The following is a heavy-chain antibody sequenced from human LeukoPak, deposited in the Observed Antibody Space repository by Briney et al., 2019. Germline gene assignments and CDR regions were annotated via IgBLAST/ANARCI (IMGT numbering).Heavy chain of an antibody. CDR3: ARERDGYIFDY. Sequence: GASVKVSCKASGYTFTGYYMHWVRQAPGQGLEWMGWINPNSGGTNYAQKFQGRVTMTRDMSTSTVYMELSSLRSEDTAVYYCARERDGYIFDYWGQGALVTVSS. D-gene: IGHD5-24*01. V-gene: IGHV1-2*02. CDR2: INPNSGGT. J-gene: IGHJ4*02. CDR1: GYTFTGYY.